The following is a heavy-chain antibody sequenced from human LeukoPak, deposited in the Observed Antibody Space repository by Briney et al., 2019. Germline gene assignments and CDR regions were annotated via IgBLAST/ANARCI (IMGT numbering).Heavy chain of an antibody. CDR3: ARVGVRYFDWGTADGGFDY. J-gene: IGHJ4*02. D-gene: IGHD3-9*01. V-gene: IGHV4-34*01. CDR2: INHSGST. CDR1: GGSFSGYY. Sequence: SETLSLTCAVYGGSFSGYYWSWIRQPPGKGLEWIGEINHSGSTNYNPSLKSRVTISVDTSKNQFSLKLRSVTAADRAVYYCARVGVRYFDWGTADGGFDYWGQGTLVTVSS.